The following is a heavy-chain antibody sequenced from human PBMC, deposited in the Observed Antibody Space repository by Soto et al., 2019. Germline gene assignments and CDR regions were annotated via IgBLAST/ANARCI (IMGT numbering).Heavy chain of an antibody. D-gene: IGHD3-22*01. Sequence: QITLKESGPTLVKPTQTLTLTCTFSGFSLSTSGVGVGWIRQPPGKALEWLALIYWDDGERDSPSLKSRLTNTKDTYNNQVGLTSANMDPVDTATYYCAHTDVSRGFPTTTRGMDVWGQGTTVTVSS. CDR3: AHTDVSRGFPTTTRGMDV. V-gene: IGHV2-5*02. CDR1: GFSLSTSGVG. CDR2: IYWDDGE. J-gene: IGHJ6*02.